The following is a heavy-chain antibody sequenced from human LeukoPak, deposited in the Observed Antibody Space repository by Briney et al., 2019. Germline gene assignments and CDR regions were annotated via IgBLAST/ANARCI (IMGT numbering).Heavy chain of an antibody. CDR1: GYIFSSYW. D-gene: IGHD2-15*01. J-gene: IGHJ4*02. CDR3: ATRSGGGGSWRYYFHY. CDR2: IYPGDSDT. Sequence: GESLQISCEGSGYIFSSYWIGWGRQLRGKGLEWMGIIYPGDSDTKYSPSFQGQVTISADNSISPAYLQSSSLNPSDPAMYYCATRSGGGGSWRYYFHYWGQGTLVTVSS. V-gene: IGHV5-51*01.